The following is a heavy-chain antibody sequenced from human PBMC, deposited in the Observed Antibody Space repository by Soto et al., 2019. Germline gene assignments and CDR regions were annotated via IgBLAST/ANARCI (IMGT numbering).Heavy chain of an antibody. CDR3: AGDRGVGATPAYFDY. D-gene: IGHD1-26*01. CDR2: IIPILGIA. Sequence: QVQLVQSGAEVKKPGSSVKVSCKASGGTFSSYTISWVRQAPGQGLEWMGRIIPILGIANYAQKFQGRVTITADKATSTAYMELSSLRSEDTAVYYCAGDRGVGATPAYFDYWGQGTLVTVSS. V-gene: IGHV1-69*08. J-gene: IGHJ4*02. CDR1: GGTFSSYT.